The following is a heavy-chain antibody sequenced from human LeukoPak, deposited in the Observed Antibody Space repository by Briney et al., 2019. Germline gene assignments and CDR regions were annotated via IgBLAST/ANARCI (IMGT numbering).Heavy chain of an antibody. CDR2: FYYSGST. CDR1: GGSISSSHYY. D-gene: IGHD2-21*02. V-gene: IGHV4-39*01. Sequence: PSETLSLTCTVSGGSISSSHYYGWIRQPPGKGLEWLGSFYYSGSTYYTPSQSRVTISVDTSKNQFSLKLSSVTAADTAVYYCARAYCGGDCSSNWFDPWGQGTLVTVSS. CDR3: ARAYCGGDCSSNWFDP. J-gene: IGHJ5*02.